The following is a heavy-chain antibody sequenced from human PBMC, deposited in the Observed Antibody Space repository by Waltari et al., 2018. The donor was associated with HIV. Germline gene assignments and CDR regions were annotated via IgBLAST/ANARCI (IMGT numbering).Heavy chain of an antibody. CDR3: ARDPQRKDAYNFDS. Sequence: QVQLVQSGAEVKKPGASVKASCKTSGSALNINYIHWVRQAPGQGLEWGGYIKMNSGDTYDGPIFRGRITFPRDASINSAYMGFNRLTSDDSAVDYCARDPQRKDAYNFDSWGQGSLVTVSS. V-gene: IGHV1-2*02. J-gene: IGHJ4*02. CDR1: GSALNINY. D-gene: IGHD2-2*01. CDR2: IKMNSGDT.